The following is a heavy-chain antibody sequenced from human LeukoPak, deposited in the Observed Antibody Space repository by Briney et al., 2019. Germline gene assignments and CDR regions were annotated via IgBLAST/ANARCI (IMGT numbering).Heavy chain of an antibody. J-gene: IGHJ5*02. D-gene: IGHD6-13*01. V-gene: IGHV4-59*01. CDR3: AGDRHSSSARFAP. CDR2: IYYSGST. Sequence: SETLSLTCTVCGGSSSGYYVSCIRHPPGEGLGLIGYIYYSGSTTYNPCLKSPVTISVETSKNPFSLKMSSASAAEPAVYYCAGDRHSSSARFAPWGQGTLVTASS. CDR1: GGSSSGYY.